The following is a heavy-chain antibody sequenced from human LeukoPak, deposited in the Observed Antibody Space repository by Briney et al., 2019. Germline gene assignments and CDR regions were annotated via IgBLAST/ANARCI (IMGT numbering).Heavy chain of an antibody. V-gene: IGHV4-34*01. J-gene: IGHJ4*02. CDR2: INHSGST. Sequence: PSETLSLTCAVYGGSFSGYYWSWIRQPPGKGLEWIGEINHSGSTNYNPSLKSRVTISVDTSKNQFSLKLSSVTAADTAVYYCARALYSLGDYVLDYGGQGTLGTVS. CDR1: GGSFSGYY. CDR3: ARALYSLGDYVLDY. D-gene: IGHD4-17*01.